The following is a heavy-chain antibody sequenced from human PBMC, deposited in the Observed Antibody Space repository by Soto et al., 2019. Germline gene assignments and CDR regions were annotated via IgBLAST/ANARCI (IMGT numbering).Heavy chain of an antibody. CDR3: AREGIAVAGTDY. Sequence: QVQLVQSGAEVKKPGSSVKVSCKASGGTFSSYTISWVRQAPGQGLEWMGRIIPILGIANYAQKFQGRVTINADKSTRTAYMELSSLRSEDTAVYYCAREGIAVAGTDYWGQGTLVTVSS. CDR1: GGTFSSYT. J-gene: IGHJ4*02. V-gene: IGHV1-69*08. D-gene: IGHD6-19*01. CDR2: IIPILGIA.